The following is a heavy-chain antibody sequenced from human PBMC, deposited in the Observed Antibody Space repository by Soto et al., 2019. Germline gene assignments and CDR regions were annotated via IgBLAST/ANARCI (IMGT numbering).Heavy chain of an antibody. D-gene: IGHD6-19*01. Sequence: QVQLVESGGGVVQPGRSLRLSCAASGFTFSSYGMHWVRQAPGKGLEWVAVIWYDGSNKYYADSVKGRFTISRDNSKKTLYLQMNSLRAEDTAVYYCARETVAGTEWGQETLVTVSS. V-gene: IGHV3-33*01. CDR2: IWYDGSNK. CDR3: ARETVAGTE. CDR1: GFTFSSYG. J-gene: IGHJ4*02.